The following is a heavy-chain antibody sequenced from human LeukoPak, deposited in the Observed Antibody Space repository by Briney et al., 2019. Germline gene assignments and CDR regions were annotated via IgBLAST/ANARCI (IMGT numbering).Heavy chain of an antibody. Sequence: GASVKVSCKASGYTFTSYDVNWVRQATGQGLEWMGWINPNSGGTNYAQKFQGRVTMTRDTSISTAYMELSRLRSDDTAVYYCAGTTVYYYYMDVWGKGTTVTISS. V-gene: IGHV1-2*02. CDR2: INPNSGGT. J-gene: IGHJ6*03. CDR1: GYTFTSYD. D-gene: IGHD4-17*01. CDR3: AGTTVYYYYMDV.